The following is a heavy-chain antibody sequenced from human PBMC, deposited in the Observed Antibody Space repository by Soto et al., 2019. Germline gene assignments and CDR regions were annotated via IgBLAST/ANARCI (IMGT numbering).Heavy chain of an antibody. CDR2: IYYSGST. CDR1: GGSVSSDSNF. CDR3: AWSYSHYDH. J-gene: IGHJ5*02. V-gene: IGHV4-61*01. D-gene: IGHD1-26*01. Sequence: SETLSLTCTVSGGSVSSDSNFWSWIRQPPGKGLEWIGYIYYSGSTRYYPSLQSRVTISIDSSKNQVSLNLTSVTAADTAVYYCAWSYSHYDHWGRGTLVTVSS.